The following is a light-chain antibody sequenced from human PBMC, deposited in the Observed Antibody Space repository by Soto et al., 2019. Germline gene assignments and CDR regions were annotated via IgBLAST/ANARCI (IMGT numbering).Light chain of an antibody. CDR1: QSVGTN. CDR2: GAS. J-gene: IGKJ5*01. V-gene: IGKV3-15*01. CDR3: QEYDKWATPIT. Sequence: EIVMTQSPGTLSVSPGARATLSCRASQSVGTNLDWYQHKPGQAPRLLIYGASTRATDIPARFSASGSGTEFTFTSKSPQFGKFVVYYWQEYDKWATPITLGRGPRLEIK.